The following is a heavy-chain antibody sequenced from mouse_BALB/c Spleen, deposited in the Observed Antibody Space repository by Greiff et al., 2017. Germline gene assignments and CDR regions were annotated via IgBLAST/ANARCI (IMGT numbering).Heavy chain of an antibody. CDR1: GYAFTNYL. Sequence: VQLQESGAELVRPGTSVKVSCKASGYAFTNYLIEWVKQRPGQGLEWIGVINPGSGGTNYNEKFKGKATLTADKSSSTAYMQLSSLTSDDSAVYFCARGYDYDGAWFAYWGQGTLVTVSA. CDR3: ARGYDYDGAWFAY. V-gene: IGHV1-54*03. J-gene: IGHJ3*01. D-gene: IGHD2-4*01. CDR2: INPGSGGT.